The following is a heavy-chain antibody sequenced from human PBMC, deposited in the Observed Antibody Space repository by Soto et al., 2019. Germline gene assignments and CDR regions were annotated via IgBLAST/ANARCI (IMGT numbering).Heavy chain of an antibody. J-gene: IGHJ6*02. CDR1: GFTFSSYA. Sequence: GGSLRLSCAASGFTFSSYAMSWVRQAPGKGLEWVSAISGSGGSTYYADSVKGRFTISRDNSKNTLYLQMNSLRAEDTAVYYCAKDVLRYFEGGMDVWGQGTTVTVSS. V-gene: IGHV3-23*01. CDR3: AKDVLRYFEGGMDV. D-gene: IGHD3-9*01. CDR2: ISGSGGST.